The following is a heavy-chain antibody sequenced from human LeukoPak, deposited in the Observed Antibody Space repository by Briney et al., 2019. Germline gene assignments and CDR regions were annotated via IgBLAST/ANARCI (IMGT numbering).Heavy chain of an antibody. V-gene: IGHV3-53*04. D-gene: IGHD6-19*01. Sequence: PAGSLTLSCAVSGFIVSSNYMNWVRQPPGKGLEWVSIIYSGGSTYYTDSVKGRFTISRHNSKNTLYLQMNSLRAEDTAVYYCASGLYSSGWSYFDYWGQGTLVTVSS. CDR3: ASGLYSSGWSYFDY. J-gene: IGHJ4*02. CDR2: IYSGGST. CDR1: GFIVSSNY.